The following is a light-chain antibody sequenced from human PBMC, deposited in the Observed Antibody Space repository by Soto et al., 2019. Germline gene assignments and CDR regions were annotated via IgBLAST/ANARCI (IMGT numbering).Light chain of an antibody. J-gene: IGKJ4*01. Sequence: EVEMPQSPASVSVCAGERATLSCRASQCVSSNLAWYRQKPRQAPRLLIYGASTRATAIPARFSGSGSGTEFTLTISSLRSEDFAVYFFEQYNSCPHAFGGGTKVDIK. CDR3: EQYNSCPHA. CDR1: QCVSSN. V-gene: IGKV3D-15*01. CDR2: GAS.